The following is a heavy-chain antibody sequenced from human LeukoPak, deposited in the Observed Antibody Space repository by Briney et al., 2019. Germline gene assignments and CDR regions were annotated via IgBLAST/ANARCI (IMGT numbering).Heavy chain of an antibody. V-gene: IGHV4-34*01. D-gene: IGHD6-19*01. CDR3: ARGIAVAGVYFDY. Sequence: SETLSLTCGVSGGSLSFYYWSWIRQSPGKGLEWIAEISQNGDSNYNMSLKSRVTISLDKSKNQFSLKLSSVTAADTAVYYCARGIAVAGVYFDYWGQGTLVTVSS. J-gene: IGHJ4*02. CDR2: ISQNGDS. CDR1: GGSLSFYY.